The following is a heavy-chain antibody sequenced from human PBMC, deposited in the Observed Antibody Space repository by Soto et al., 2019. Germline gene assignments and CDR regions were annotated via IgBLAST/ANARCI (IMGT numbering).Heavy chain of an antibody. J-gene: IGHJ6*02. D-gene: IGHD6-19*01. CDR3: ARDHLSVEWLPGPYYYGMDV. Sequence: QVQLVESGGGVVQPGRSLRLSCAASGFTFSSFAMHWVRQAPGKGLEWLAVISYDGYNKNYADSMKGRFTISRDNSNYTLFLQMNSLRGEDTAVYYCARDHLSVEWLPGPYYYGMDVWGQGDTVTVSS. CDR2: ISYDGYNK. CDR1: GFTFSSFA. V-gene: IGHV3-30-3*01.